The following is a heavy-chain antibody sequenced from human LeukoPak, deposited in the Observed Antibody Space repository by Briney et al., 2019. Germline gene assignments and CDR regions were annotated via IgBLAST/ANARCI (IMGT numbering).Heavy chain of an antibody. CDR3: AINGDPRNWYFDL. Sequence: GGSLRLSCAASGFTFSSYAMSWVRQAPGKGLEWVSGISGSGGSTYYADSVKGRFTISRDNAKNSLYLQMNSLRAEDTAVYYCAINGDPRNWYFDLWGRGTLVTVSS. D-gene: IGHD4-17*01. V-gene: IGHV3-23*01. CDR2: ISGSGGST. J-gene: IGHJ2*01. CDR1: GFTFSSYA.